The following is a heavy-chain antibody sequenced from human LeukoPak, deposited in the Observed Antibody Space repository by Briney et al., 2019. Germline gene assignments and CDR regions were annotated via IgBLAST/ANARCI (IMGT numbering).Heavy chain of an antibody. J-gene: IGHJ4*02. Sequence: PGGSLRLSCAASGFTFSSYDMSWVRRAPGKGLEWVSTINGAESTEYADSVKGRFTISRDNSKKTLYLQMNSLRAEDTAVYYCAKGLVTTAADYWGRGTLVTVAS. V-gene: IGHV3-23*01. CDR2: INGAEST. CDR1: GFTFSSYD. D-gene: IGHD4-17*01. CDR3: AKGLVTTAADY.